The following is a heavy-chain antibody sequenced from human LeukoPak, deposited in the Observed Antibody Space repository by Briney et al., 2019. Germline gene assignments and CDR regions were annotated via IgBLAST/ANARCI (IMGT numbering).Heavy chain of an antibody. CDR1: GFTFSSQA. D-gene: IGHD6-13*01. CDR3: AKDTLSGSSWYYFDY. CDR2: ISASGGST. V-gene: IGHV3-23*01. Sequence: PGGSLRLSCAASGFTFSSQAMSWVRQAPGKGLEWVSSISASGGSTYYADSVKGRFTISRDNSKNTVYLQMNSLRAEDTAVYYCAKDTLSGSSWYYFDYWGQGTLVTVSS. J-gene: IGHJ4*02.